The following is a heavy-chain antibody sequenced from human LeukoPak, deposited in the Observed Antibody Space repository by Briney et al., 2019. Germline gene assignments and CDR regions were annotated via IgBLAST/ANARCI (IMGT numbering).Heavy chain of an antibody. CDR1: GYSFTSHY. Sequence: ASVKVSCKASGYSFTSHYMHWVRQAPGQGLEWMGGIIPIFGTANYAQKFQGRVTITADKSTSTAYMELSSLRSEDTAVYYCARQGYYDSSGPPPHGAFDIWGQGTMVTVSS. CDR3: ARQGYYDSSGPPPHGAFDI. V-gene: IGHV1-69*06. J-gene: IGHJ3*02. CDR2: IIPIFGTA. D-gene: IGHD3-22*01.